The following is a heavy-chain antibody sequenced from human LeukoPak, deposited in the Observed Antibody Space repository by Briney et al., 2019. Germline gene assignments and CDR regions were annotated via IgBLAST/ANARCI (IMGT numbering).Heavy chain of an antibody. CDR1: GGSISSGGYY. V-gene: IGHV4-31*03. CDR2: IYYSGST. CDR3: ARDASSYGMDV. J-gene: IGHJ6*02. Sequence: SVTLSLTCTVSGGSISSGGYYWSWIRQHPGKGLEWIGYIYYSGSTYYNPSLKSRVTISVDTSKNQFSLRLSSVTAADTAVYYCARDASSYGMDVWGQGTTVTVSS. D-gene: IGHD3-16*01.